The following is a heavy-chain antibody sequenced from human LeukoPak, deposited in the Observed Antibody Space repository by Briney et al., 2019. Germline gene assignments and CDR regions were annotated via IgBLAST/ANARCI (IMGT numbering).Heavy chain of an antibody. V-gene: IGHV4-34*01. CDR3: ARGRSLRAIVVVTAILRWFDP. J-gene: IGHJ5*02. CDR1: GGSFSGYY. Sequence: SETLSLTCAVYGGSFSGYYWSWIRQPPGKGLEWIGEINHSGSTNYNPSLKSRVTISVDTSKNQFSLKLSSVTAADTAVYYCARGRSLRAIVVVTAILRWFDPWGQGTLVTVSS. CDR2: INHSGST. D-gene: IGHD2-21*02.